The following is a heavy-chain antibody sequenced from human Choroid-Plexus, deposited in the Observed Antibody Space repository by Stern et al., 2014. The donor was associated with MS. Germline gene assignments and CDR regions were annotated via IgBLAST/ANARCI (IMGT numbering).Heavy chain of an antibody. Sequence: VQLVESGGGVVQPGRPLRLSCVASGFTLGSCAMHWVRQAPGKGLEWVAGVSYDGSNKYYADSVKGRFTISRDNSQNTLYMQMSSLRPEDTAVYYCAKDRQYLTYFVDHWGQGSLVTVSS. V-gene: IGHV3-30*18. CDR3: AKDRQYLTYFVDH. CDR2: VSYDGSNK. J-gene: IGHJ5*02. D-gene: IGHD2/OR15-2a*01. CDR1: GFTLGSCA.